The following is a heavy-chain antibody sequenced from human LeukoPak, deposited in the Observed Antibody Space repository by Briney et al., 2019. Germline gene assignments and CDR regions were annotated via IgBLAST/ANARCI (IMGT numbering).Heavy chain of an antibody. V-gene: IGHV3-30*02. CDR3: AKRANPEWN. D-gene: IGHD3-3*01. Sequence: GGSLRLSCTASGFTFGDYAMSWIRQAPGKWLEWVTFIRYDGDNKYYADSVKGRFTISRDISKNTLYLQMNSLRAEDTAVYYCAKRANPEWNWGQGTLVTVSS. J-gene: IGHJ4*02. CDR2: IRYDGDNK. CDR1: GFTFGDYA.